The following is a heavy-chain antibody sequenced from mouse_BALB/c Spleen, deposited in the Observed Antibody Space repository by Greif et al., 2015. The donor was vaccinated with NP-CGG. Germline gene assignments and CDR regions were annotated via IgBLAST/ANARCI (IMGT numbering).Heavy chain of an antibody. D-gene: IGHD2-1*01. CDR2: ISSGSSTI. V-gene: IGHV5-17*02. CDR3: ARLGGNYSFAY. Sequence: EVQRVESGGGLVQPGGSRKLSCAASGFTFSSFGMHWVRQAPEKGLEWVAYISSGSSTIYYADTVKGRFTISRDNPKNTLFLQMTSLRSEDTAMYYCARLGGNYSFAYWGQGTLVTVSA. J-gene: IGHJ3*01. CDR1: GFTFSSFG.